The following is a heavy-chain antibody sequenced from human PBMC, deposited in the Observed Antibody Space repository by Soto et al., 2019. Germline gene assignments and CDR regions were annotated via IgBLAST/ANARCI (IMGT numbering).Heavy chain of an antibody. V-gene: IGHV1-2*04. Sequence: ASVKVSCKASGYTFTGYYMHWVRQAPGQGLEWMGWINPNSGGTNYAQKFQGWVTMTTDTSISTAYMELSRLRSEDTAVYYCARMNCICISCSFGTHNYFLPWGQGPLVTV. CDR3: ARMNCICISCSFGTHNYFLP. J-gene: IGHJ5*02. CDR2: INPNSGGT. CDR1: GYTFTGYY. D-gene: IGHD2-2*01.